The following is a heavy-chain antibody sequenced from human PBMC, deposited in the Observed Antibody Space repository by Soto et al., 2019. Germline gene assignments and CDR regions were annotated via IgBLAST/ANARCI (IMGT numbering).Heavy chain of an antibody. Sequence: QVQLVQSGAEVKKPGASVKVSCQASGYTFITYGISWLRQAPGQGLEWLGWISSYNGNTNCAQKLQGRVTMTTDTSTTTAYMELRSLRSDDTAVYYCARHRPASSIRARDNYYAMDVWAQGTTVAVSS. CDR3: ARHRPASSIRARDNYYAMDV. CDR1: GYTFITYG. D-gene: IGHD6-6*01. J-gene: IGHJ6*02. V-gene: IGHV1-18*01. CDR2: ISSYNGNT.